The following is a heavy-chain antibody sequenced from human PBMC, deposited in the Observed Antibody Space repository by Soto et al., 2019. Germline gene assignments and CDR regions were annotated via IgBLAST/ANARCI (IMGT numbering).Heavy chain of an antibody. Sequence: SVKVSCKASGYTFTGYYMHWVRQAPGQGLEGMGWINPNSGGTNYAQKFQGRVTMTRDTSISTAYMELRRLRSDDTAVYYCARDVDTDMVSWFDPWGQGTLVTVSS. CDR2: INPNSGGT. V-gene: IGHV1-2*02. CDR3: ARDVDTDMVSWFDP. D-gene: IGHD5-18*01. CDR1: GYTFTGYY. J-gene: IGHJ5*02.